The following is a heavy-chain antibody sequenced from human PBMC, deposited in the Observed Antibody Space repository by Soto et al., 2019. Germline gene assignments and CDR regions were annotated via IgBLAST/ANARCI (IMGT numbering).Heavy chain of an antibody. D-gene: IGHD3-10*01. Sequence: GGSLRLSCAASGFTFSGYTMNWVRQAPGKGLEWVSIIFSSGESFYADSVKGRFTISRDSSDNTVYLQMNSLKAEDTAVYYCARGGIGMVRTFDHWGQGTLVTVSS. CDR1: GFTFSGYT. CDR2: IFSSGES. J-gene: IGHJ4*02. CDR3: ARGGIGMVRTFDH. V-gene: IGHV3-53*01.